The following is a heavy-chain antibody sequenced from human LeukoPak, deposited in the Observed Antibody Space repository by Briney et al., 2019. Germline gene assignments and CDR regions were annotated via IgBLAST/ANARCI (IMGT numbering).Heavy chain of an antibody. V-gene: IGHV4-4*07. J-gene: IGHJ4*02. CDR2: IYTSGST. Sequence: SETLSLTCTVSGGSISSYYWTWIRQPAGKGLEWIGRIYTSGSTNYNPSLNSRVTMSVDTSKNQFSLRLSSVTAADTAVYYCARPEIAVAGTFGIWGQGTLITVSS. CDR3: ARPEIAVAGTFGI. CDR1: GGSISSYY. D-gene: IGHD6-19*01.